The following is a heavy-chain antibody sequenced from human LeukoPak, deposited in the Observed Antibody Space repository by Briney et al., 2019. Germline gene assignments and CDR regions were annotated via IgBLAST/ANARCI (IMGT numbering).Heavy chain of an antibody. CDR1: GFNLRSYE. CDR2: ISSSGTTP. Sequence: GGSLRLSCAASGFNLRSYEMNWVRQAPGKGLEWVSFISSSGTTPYYADSVKGRFTISRDNSKNTLYLQMNSLRAEDTAVYYCAKDGTPVLLWFGEQKPVSGIDYWGQGTLVTVSS. CDR3: AKDGTPVLLWFGEQKPVSGIDY. V-gene: IGHV3-23*01. J-gene: IGHJ4*02. D-gene: IGHD3-10*01.